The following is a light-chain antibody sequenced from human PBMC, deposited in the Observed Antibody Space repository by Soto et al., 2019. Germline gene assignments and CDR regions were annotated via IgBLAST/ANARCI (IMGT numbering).Light chain of an antibody. CDR1: QGVSSY. J-gene: IGKJ1*01. CDR2: AAS. V-gene: IGKV1-8*01. CDR3: QQYYSNPRT. Sequence: AIRMTQSPSSFSASTGDKVTVTCRASQGVSSYLDWYQQKPGKAPKLLIYAASTLQSGVPSRFSGSGSGTKFTLTISCLQSEDFATYFCQQYYSNPRTFGQGTKVESK.